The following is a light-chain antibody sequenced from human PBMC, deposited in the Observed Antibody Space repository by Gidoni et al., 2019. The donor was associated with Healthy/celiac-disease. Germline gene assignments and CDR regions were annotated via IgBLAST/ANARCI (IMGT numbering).Light chain of an antibody. Sequence: QSALTQPASVSGSPGKSITISCPGTSSDVGGYNYVSWYQQHPGKAPKLMIYEVSNRPSGVSNRFSGSKSGNTASLTISGLQAEDEADYYCSSYTSSSTWVFGGGTKLTVL. CDR2: EVS. CDR1: SSDVGGYNY. V-gene: IGLV2-14*01. CDR3: SSYTSSSTWV. J-gene: IGLJ3*02.